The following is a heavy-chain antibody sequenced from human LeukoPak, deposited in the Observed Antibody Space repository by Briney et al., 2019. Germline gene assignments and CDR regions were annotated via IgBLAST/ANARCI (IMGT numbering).Heavy chain of an antibody. J-gene: IGHJ4*02. V-gene: IGHV1-24*01. D-gene: IGHD4-17*01. Sequence: ASVKVSCKVSGYTLTELSMHWVRQAPGKGLEWRGGFDPEDGETIYAQKFQGRVTMTEDTSTDTAYMELSSLRSEDTAVYYCATDLETTSHFDYWGQGTLVTVSS. CDR3: ATDLETTSHFDY. CDR2: FDPEDGET. CDR1: GYTLTELS.